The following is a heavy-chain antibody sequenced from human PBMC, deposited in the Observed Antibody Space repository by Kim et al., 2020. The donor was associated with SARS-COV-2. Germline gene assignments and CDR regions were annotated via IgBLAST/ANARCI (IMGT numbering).Heavy chain of an antibody. J-gene: IGHJ6*02. V-gene: IGHV3-9*01. Sequence: GGSLRLSCAASGFTFGDYAMHWVRQAPGKGLEWVSGISWNSGSIGYADSVKGRFTISRDNAKNSLYLQMNSLRAEDTALYYCAKDMADIVVVPAAGYYYYGMDVWGQGTTVTVSS. CDR3: AKDMADIVVVPAAGYYYYGMDV. D-gene: IGHD2-2*01. CDR1: GFTFGDYA. CDR2: ISWNSGSI.